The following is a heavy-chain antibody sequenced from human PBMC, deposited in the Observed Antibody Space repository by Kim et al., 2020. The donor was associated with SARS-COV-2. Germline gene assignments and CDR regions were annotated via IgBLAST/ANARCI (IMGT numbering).Heavy chain of an antibody. CDR2: GSEE. CDR3: ASGGWIDY. Sequence: GSEEYYVDSVRGRFTASRDNTKKSLYLQMDSLRAEDTAVYYCASGGWIDYLGQGTLVTVSS. D-gene: IGHD1-26*01. J-gene: IGHJ4*02. V-gene: IGHV3-7*01.